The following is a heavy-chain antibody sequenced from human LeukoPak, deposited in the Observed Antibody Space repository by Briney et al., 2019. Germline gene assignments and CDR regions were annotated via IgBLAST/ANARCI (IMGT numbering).Heavy chain of an antibody. D-gene: IGHD4-17*01. J-gene: IGHJ4*02. Sequence: RASVKVSCKASGYAFTSYGISWVRQAPGQGLEWMGWTNPYNGNTIYAQKLQGRATMTTDTSTSTAYMELRGLTSDDTAFYYCGRDRSDSGDYVLLDSWGQGTLVTVSS. CDR2: TNPYNGNT. CDR1: GYAFTSYG. V-gene: IGHV1-18*01. CDR3: GRDRSDSGDYVLLDS.